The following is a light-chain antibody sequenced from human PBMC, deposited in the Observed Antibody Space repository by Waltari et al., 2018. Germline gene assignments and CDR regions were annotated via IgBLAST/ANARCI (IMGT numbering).Light chain of an antibody. Sequence: FMLTQPHSVSESPGKKVTISCTASSGRIATNYVHWYQQRPGSAPTPVIYDDRQRPSGVPDRFSGSIDDFSNSASLTISELQTEDEADYYCQSYYNRSLVFGGGTRLTVL. J-gene: IGLJ2*01. CDR3: QSYYNRSLV. CDR2: DDR. V-gene: IGLV6-57*02. CDR1: SGRIATNY.